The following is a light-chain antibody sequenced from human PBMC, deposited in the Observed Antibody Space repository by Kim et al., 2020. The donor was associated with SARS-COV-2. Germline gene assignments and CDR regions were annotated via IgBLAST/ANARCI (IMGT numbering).Light chain of an antibody. CDR1: SGSIVDSF. CDR3: QAHDNDIVV. V-gene: IGLV6-57*03. CDR2: EDF. J-gene: IGLJ3*02. Sequence: GKTAISSCTRSSGSIVDSFVQWYRQRPGSAPTTVIYEDFQRPSGVPDRFSGSIDKSSNSASLTISGLTTEDEAVYYCQAHDNDIVVFGGGTQLTVL.